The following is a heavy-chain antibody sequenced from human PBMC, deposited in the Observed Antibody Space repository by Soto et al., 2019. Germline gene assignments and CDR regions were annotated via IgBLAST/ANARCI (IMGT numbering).Heavy chain of an antibody. J-gene: IGHJ5*02. D-gene: IGHD6-13*01. V-gene: IGHV4-59*01. CDR2: IDYSGST. CDR1: GGSISTYY. CDR3: ARGGDSSSWYYWFDP. Sequence: SETLSLTCSVSGGSISTYYWSWIRQPPGKGLEWIGYIDYSGSTNYNPSLKSRVTISVDTSKNQLSLKLSSVTAADTAVYYCARGGDSSSWYYWFDPWGRGNLVTVSS.